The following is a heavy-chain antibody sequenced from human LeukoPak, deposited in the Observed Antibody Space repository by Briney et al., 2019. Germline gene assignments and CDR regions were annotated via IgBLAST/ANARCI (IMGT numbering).Heavy chain of an antibody. CDR3: ARGDSSSWYPPVYYYYYYMDV. Sequence: RDSVKVSCKASGYTFTSYDINWVRQATGQGLEWMGWMNPNSGNTGYAQKFQGRVTMTRNTSISTAYMELSSLRSEDTAVYYCARGDSSSWYPPVYYYYYYMDVWGKGTTVTVSS. V-gene: IGHV1-8*01. CDR2: MNPNSGNT. J-gene: IGHJ6*03. D-gene: IGHD6-13*01. CDR1: GYTFTSYD.